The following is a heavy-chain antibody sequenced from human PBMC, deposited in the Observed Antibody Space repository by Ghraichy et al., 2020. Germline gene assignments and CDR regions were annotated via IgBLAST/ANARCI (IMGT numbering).Heavy chain of an antibody. CDR3: AKDLGIAAASTSSFDY. V-gene: IGHV3-23*01. J-gene: IGHJ4*02. CDR1: GFTFNNYA. Sequence: GSLNISCAASGFTFNNYAMNWVRQAPGKGLEWVSAISGSGGTTHYADSVKGRFTISRDNSKNTLDLQMNSLRAEDTAIYYCAKDLGIAAASTSSFDYWGQGTLVTVSS. D-gene: IGHD6-13*01. CDR2: ISGSGGTT.